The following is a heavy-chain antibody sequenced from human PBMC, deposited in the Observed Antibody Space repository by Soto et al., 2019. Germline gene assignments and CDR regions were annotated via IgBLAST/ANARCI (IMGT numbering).Heavy chain of an antibody. Sequence: PGGSLMISCAASGFTFSSYAMSWVRQAPGKGLEWVSSITETSLYIYYAGSVKGRFTISRDNARNSRYLELTSLRAGDTALSYCERAPCSRYRCCLSSAHMAFWGRGTTDIGS. CDR3: ERAPCSRYRCCLSSAHMAF. CDR1: GFTFSSYA. D-gene: IGHD2-2*01. J-gene: IGHJ6*03. CDR2: ITETSLYI. V-gene: IGHV3-21*01.